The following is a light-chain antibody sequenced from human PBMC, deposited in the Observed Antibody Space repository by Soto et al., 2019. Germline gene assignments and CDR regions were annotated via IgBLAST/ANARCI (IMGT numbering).Light chain of an antibody. CDR3: QVGDSSSDHGV. V-gene: IGLV3-21*04. CDR2: YDS. CDR1: NIGSNS. J-gene: IGLJ3*02. Sequence: SYELTQPPSVSVAPGKTARITCGGNNIGSNSVHWYQQKPGQAPVLVIYYDSDRPSGIPERFSGSNSGNTATLTISRVEAGDEAYYYCQVGDSSSDHGVFGGGTKLTVL.